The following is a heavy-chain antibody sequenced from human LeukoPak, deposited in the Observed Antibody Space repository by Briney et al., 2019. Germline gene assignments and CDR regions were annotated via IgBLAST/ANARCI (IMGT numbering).Heavy chain of an antibody. CDR2: IIPIFGTA. J-gene: IGHJ4*02. D-gene: IGHD6-6*01. CDR1: GGTFSSYA. CDR3: AGAREFSSTSGRAYYFDF. V-gene: IGHV1-69*05. Sequence: SVMVSCKASGGTFSSYAISWVRQAPGQGLEWMGGIIPIFGTANYAQKFQGRVTITTDESTSTAYMELSSLRSEDTAVYYCAGAREFSSTSGRAYYFDFWGQGTLVTVSS.